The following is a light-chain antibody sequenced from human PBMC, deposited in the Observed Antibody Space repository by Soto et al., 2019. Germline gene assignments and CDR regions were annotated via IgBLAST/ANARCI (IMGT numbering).Light chain of an antibody. J-gene: IGKJ4*01. CDR2: WAS. Sequence: DIVMTQSPDSLAVSLGERATINCKSSQSILYSPNNKNHLVWYQQKPGQPPKVLIYWASTRESGVPDRFSGSESGTDFTLTISSLQGEEVAVNYWQKDYSIPLTFGGGTKVEIK. CDR1: QSILYSPNNKNH. CDR3: QKDYSIPLT. V-gene: IGKV4-1*01.